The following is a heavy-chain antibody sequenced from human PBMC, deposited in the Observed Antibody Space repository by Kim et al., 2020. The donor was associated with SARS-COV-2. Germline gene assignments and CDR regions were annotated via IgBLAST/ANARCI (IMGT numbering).Heavy chain of an antibody. D-gene: IGHD3-16*01. V-gene: IGHV1-69*13. Sequence: SVKVSCKASGGTFSSYAISWVRQAPGQGLEWMGGIIPIFGTANYAQKFQGRVTITADESTSTAYMELSSLRSEDTAVYYCARDGASNYYYYYGMDVWGQGTTVTVSS. CDR3: ARDGASNYYYYYGMDV. CDR1: GGTFSSYA. J-gene: IGHJ6*02. CDR2: IIPIFGTA.